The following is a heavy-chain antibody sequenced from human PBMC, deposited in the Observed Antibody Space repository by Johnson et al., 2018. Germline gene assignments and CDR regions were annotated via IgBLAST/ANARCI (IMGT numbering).Heavy chain of an antibody. Sequence: VRLVQSGGGLVQPGRSLRLSCAASGFTFDVYAMHWVRQVPGKGLEWVSGISWDSGNIADADAVKGRFTISREHAKNSLYLQMNSLRADDTALYYCAKDIRGPPDYYYYYYMNVWGKGTTVTVSS. J-gene: IGHJ6*03. CDR3: AKDIRGPPDYYYYYYMNV. CDR2: ISWDSGNI. V-gene: IGHV3-9*01. CDR1: GFTFDVYA.